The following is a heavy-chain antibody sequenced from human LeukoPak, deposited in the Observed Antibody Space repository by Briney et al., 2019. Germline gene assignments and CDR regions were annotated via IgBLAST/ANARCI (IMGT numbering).Heavy chain of an antibody. CDR1: GFTVSSNY. V-gene: IGHV3-43*02. J-gene: IGHJ4*02. Sequence: GGSLRLSCAASGFTVSSNYMSWVRQAPGKGLEWVSLISGDGDTTYYADSVKGRFTISRDNRKNSLYLQMNSLRTEDTALYYCAEDLTYFGSGSYYDYWGQGTPVTVST. CDR3: AEDLTYFGSGSYYDY. CDR2: ISGDGDTT. D-gene: IGHD3-10*01.